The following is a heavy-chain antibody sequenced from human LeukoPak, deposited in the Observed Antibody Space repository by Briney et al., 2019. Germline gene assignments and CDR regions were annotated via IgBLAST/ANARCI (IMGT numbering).Heavy chain of an antibody. J-gene: IGHJ4*02. CDR3: ARIIVGASFDY. CDR1: GGSIGSYY. Sequence: SETLSLTCTVSGGSIGSYYWSWIRQPPGKGLEWIGYISYTGGTYYNPSLESRVSMSVDTSKNQFSLKLSSVTAADTAMYYCARIIVGASFDYWGQGTLVTVSS. CDR2: ISYTGGT. D-gene: IGHD1-26*01. V-gene: IGHV4-59*06.